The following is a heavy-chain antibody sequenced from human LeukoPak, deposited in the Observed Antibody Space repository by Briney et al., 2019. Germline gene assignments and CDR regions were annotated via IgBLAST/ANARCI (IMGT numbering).Heavy chain of an antibody. CDR1: GFTFSSYW. CDR3: AWGNIVFDC. CDR2: IKQNGSEK. V-gene: IGHV3-7*03. Sequence: PGGSLRLFCAASGFTFSSYWMSWVRQAPGKGLEWVANIKQNGSEKYYVDSVEGRFTISRDNAKNSLYLQMNSLRAEDTGVYYCAWGNIVFDCWGQGTLVTVSS. J-gene: IGHJ4*02. D-gene: IGHD1-26*01.